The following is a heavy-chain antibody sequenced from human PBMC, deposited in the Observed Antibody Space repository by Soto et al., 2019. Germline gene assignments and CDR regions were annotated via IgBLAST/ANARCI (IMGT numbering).Heavy chain of an antibody. Sequence: QVQLVESGGAVVQPGRSLRLSCAASGFTLSSYGMHWVRQAPGKGLEWVAVIWYDGNSKYYVDSVKDRFTISRDSSKNTLYLPMNSLRAEDTAVYYCARDRTLSYFDYWGQGTLVTVSS. CDR2: IWYDGNSK. J-gene: IGHJ4*02. CDR3: ARDRTLSYFDY. CDR1: GFTLSSYG. V-gene: IGHV3-33*04.